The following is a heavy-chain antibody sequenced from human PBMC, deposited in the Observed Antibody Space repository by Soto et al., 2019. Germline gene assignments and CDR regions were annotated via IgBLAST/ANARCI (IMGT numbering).Heavy chain of an antibody. CDR2: SSDRRTGNT. D-gene: IGHD2-21*02. CDR3: TTWLTAHFDY. V-gene: IGHV3-21*04. Sequence: GGSLRLSCAASGFSFSTYNMNWVRQAPGRGLEWVATSSDRRTGNTHYSDSVRGRFTLSRDYSRNILFLQMDSLRADDTALYYCTTWLTAHFDYWGRGTQVTVS. CDR1: GFSFSTYN. J-gene: IGHJ4*02.